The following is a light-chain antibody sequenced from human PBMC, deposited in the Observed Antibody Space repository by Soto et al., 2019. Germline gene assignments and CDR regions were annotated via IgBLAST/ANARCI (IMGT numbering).Light chain of an antibody. CDR2: EVN. Sequence: QSALTQPPSASGSPGQSVTIPCTGTSSDVGGYKYVSWYQQHPVKAPKLMIFEVNKRPSGFPDRFSGSKSGNTASLTVSGLQAEDEADYYCSSYAGINNIGVFGTGTKLTVL. J-gene: IGLJ1*01. V-gene: IGLV2-8*01. CDR3: SSYAGINNIGV. CDR1: SSDVGGYKY.